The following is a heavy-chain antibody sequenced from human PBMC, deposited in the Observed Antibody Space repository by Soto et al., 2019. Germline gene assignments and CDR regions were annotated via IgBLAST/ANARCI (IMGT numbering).Heavy chain of an antibody. J-gene: IGHJ3*02. CDR1: GGSISSYY. CDR3: ARLLYYYDSSGSRRRYAFDI. CDR2: IYYSGST. V-gene: IGHV4-59*01. D-gene: IGHD3-22*01. Sequence: SETLSLTCTVSGGSISSYYWSWIRQPPGKGLEWIGYIYYSGSTNYNPSLKSRVTISVDTSKNQLSLKLSSVTAADTAVYYCARLLYYYDSSGSRRRYAFDIWGQGTMVTVSS.